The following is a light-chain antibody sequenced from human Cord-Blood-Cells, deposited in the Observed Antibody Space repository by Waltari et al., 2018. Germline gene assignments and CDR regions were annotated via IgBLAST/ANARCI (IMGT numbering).Light chain of an antibody. CDR2: EDC. CDR1: ALPKQY. CDR3: QAADSSGTDV. V-gene: IGLV3-25*03. Sequence: SYELTQPPSVSVSPGQTARITCSGDALPKQYAYWYQQKPGQAPVRVIYEDCERPSGIPEGFSGYSSGTTVTLTISGVQAEDEADYYCQAADSSGTDVFGTGTKVTVL. J-gene: IGLJ1*01.